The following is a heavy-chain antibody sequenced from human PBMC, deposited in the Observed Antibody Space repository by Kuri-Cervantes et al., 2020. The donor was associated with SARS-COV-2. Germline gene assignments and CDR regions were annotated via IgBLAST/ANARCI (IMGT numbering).Heavy chain of an antibody. CDR3: AKALRWSGTDAFDI. V-gene: IGHV3-7*01. CDR2: IKQDGSEK. J-gene: IGHJ3*02. D-gene: IGHD3-3*01. Sequence: GESLKISCAASGFTFSSYWMSWVRQAPGKGLEWVANIKQDGSEKSYVDSVKGRFTISRDNSKNTLYLQMNSLRAEDTAVYYCAKALRWSGTDAFDIWGQGTMVTVSS. CDR1: GFTFSSYW.